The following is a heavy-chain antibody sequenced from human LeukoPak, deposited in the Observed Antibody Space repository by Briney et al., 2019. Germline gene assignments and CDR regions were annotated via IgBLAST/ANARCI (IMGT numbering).Heavy chain of an antibody. V-gene: IGHV4-34*01. J-gene: IGHJ4*02. CDR1: GGSFSGYY. CDR3: ARGPALQDIVVVVADSLDY. CDR2: INHSGST. Sequence: SETLSLTCAVYGGSFSGYYWSWIRQPPGKGLEWIGEINHSGSTNYNPSLKSRVTISVDTSKNQFSLKLSSVTAADTAVYYCARGPALQDIVVVVADSLDYWGQGTLVTVSS. D-gene: IGHD2-15*01.